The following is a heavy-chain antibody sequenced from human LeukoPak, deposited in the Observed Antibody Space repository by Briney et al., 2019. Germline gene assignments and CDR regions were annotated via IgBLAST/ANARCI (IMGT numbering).Heavy chain of an antibody. D-gene: IGHD2-15*01. CDR2: IKKDGSEK. Sequence: EGSLRLSCTASGFIFSGSWMAWIRQAPGKGLEWVAIIKKDGSEKYYVDSMKGRFTISRDNAKNSLFLQMNSLRAEDTAIYYCTTDTWYSAGHWGQGTLVTVSS. J-gene: IGHJ4*02. V-gene: IGHV3-7*03. CDR3: TTDTWYSAGH. CDR1: GFIFSGSW.